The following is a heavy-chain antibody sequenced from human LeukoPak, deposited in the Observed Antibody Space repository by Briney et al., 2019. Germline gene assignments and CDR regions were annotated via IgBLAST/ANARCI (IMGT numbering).Heavy chain of an antibody. J-gene: IGHJ2*01. CDR3: ARVGATSYWYFDL. Sequence: GGSLRLSCAASGFTVSSNYMSWVRQAPGKGLEWVSVIYSGGSTYYADSVRGRFTISRHNPKNTLYLQMNSLRAEDTAVYYCARVGATSYWYFDLWGRGTLVTVSS. D-gene: IGHD1-26*01. CDR1: GFTVSSNY. V-gene: IGHV3-53*04. CDR2: IYSGGST.